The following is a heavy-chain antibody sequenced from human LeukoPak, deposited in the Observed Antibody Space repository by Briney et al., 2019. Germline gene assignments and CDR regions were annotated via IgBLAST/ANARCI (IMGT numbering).Heavy chain of an antibody. Sequence: GGSLRLSCAASGFTVSSNYMSWVRQAPGKGLEWVSVIYSGGGTYYADSVKGRFTISRDNSKNTLYLQMNSLRAEDTAVYYCARQNWGPAGTHFDYWGQGTLVTVSS. CDR2: IYSGGGT. CDR3: ARQNWGPAGTHFDY. V-gene: IGHV3-53*01. J-gene: IGHJ4*02. CDR1: GFTVSSNY. D-gene: IGHD7-27*01.